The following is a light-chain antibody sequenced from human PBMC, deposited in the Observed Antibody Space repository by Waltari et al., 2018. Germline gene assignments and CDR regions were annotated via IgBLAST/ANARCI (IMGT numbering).Light chain of an antibody. CDR2: FDS. Sequence: SSVLTHAPSVSVAPGQTATVTCGGDNIGSRSVHWYQQKPGRDPVLVVYFDSARRSGIPERFSGSKSGNAATLTISRVEAGDEADYYCHVWDANTVMFGGGTKLTVL. CDR3: HVWDANTVM. V-gene: IGLV3-21*02. J-gene: IGLJ3*02. CDR1: NIGSRS.